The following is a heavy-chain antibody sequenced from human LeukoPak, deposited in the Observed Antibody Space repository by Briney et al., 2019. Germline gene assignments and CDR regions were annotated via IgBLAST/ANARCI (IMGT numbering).Heavy chain of an antibody. J-gene: IGHJ4*02. V-gene: IGHV3-43D*04. CDR1: GFTFDDYA. Sequence: GGSLRLSCAASGFTFDDYAMHWVRQAPGKGLEWVSLISWDGGSTYHADSVKGRFTISRDNSKNSLYLQMNSLRAEDTALYYCAKSSGYYGGDFDYWGQGTLVTVSS. D-gene: IGHD3-22*01. CDR2: ISWDGGST. CDR3: AKSSGYYGGDFDY.